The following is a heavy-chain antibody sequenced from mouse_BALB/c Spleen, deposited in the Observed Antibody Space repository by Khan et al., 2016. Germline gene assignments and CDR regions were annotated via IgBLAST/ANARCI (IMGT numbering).Heavy chain of an antibody. CDR1: GFDFRRYW. Sequence: EVQLQESGGGLVQPGGSLKLSCAASGFDFRRYWMSWVRQAPGKGLEWIGEINPDSRTINYSPSLKDKFTISRDNANSTLYLQMSKVRSEDTALYYCARAGYYGYLAYWGQGTLVSVSA. CDR2: INPDSRTI. V-gene: IGHV4-1*02. CDR3: ARAGYYGYLAY. J-gene: IGHJ3*01. D-gene: IGHD1-1*01.